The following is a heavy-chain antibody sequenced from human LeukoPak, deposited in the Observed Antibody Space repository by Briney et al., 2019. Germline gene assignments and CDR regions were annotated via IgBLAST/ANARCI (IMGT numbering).Heavy chain of an antibody. CDR1: GGSISSSSYY. Sequence: PSETLSLTCTVSGGSISSSSYYWGWIRQRPGKGLEWIGSIYYSGSTYYNPSLKSRVTVSVDTSKNQFSLKLSSVTAADTAVYYCARLQSPPTGLGGAFYYYYYYMDVWGKGTTVTVSS. CDR2: IYYSGST. V-gene: IGHV4-39*01. D-gene: IGHD1-26*01. CDR3: ARLQSPPTGLGGAFYYYYYYMDV. J-gene: IGHJ6*03.